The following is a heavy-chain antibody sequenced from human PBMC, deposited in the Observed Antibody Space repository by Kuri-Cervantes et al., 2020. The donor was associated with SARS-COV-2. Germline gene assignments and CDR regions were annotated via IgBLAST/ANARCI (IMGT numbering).Heavy chain of an antibody. CDR3: ARDFPYCSSTSCSMYYYYYYMDV. CDR2: INHSGST. V-gene: IGHV4-34*01. CDR1: GGSFSGYN. J-gene: IGHJ6*03. Sequence: SETLSPTCALYGGSFSGYNWSWIRQPPGKGLEWIGEINHSGSTNYNPSLKSRVTISVDTSKNQFSLKLSPVTAADTAVYYCARDFPYCSSTSCSMYYYYYYMDVWGKGTTVTVSS. D-gene: IGHD2-2*01.